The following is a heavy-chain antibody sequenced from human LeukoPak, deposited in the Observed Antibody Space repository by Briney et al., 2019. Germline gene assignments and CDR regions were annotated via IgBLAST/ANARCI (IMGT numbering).Heavy chain of an antibody. Sequence: SETLSLTSAVYGGSFSGYYWSWIRQPPGKGLEWIGEINHSGSTNYNPSLKSRVTISVDTSKNQFSLKLSSVTAADTAVYYCARAVYSSSSTYYFDYWGQGTLVTVSS. D-gene: IGHD6-6*01. J-gene: IGHJ4*02. V-gene: IGHV4-34*01. CDR1: GGSFSGYY. CDR3: ARAVYSSSSTYYFDY. CDR2: INHSGST.